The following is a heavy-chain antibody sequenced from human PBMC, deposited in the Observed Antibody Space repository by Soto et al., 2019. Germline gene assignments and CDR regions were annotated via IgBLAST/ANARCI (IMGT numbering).Heavy chain of an antibody. CDR2: INSDGSST. J-gene: IGHJ3*02. Sequence: GGSLRLSCAASGFTFSSYWMHWVRQARGKGLVWVSRINSDGSSTSYADSVKGRFTISRDNAKNTLYLQMNSLRAEDTAVYYCARDNGSGSADAFDIWGQGTMVTVSS. CDR1: GFTFSSYW. D-gene: IGHD3-10*01. CDR3: ARDNGSGSADAFDI. V-gene: IGHV3-74*01.